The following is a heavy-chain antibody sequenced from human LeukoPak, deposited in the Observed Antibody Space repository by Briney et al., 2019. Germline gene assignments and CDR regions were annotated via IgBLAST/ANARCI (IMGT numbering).Heavy chain of an antibody. V-gene: IGHV4-39*07. J-gene: IGHJ4*02. Sequence: SKTLSLTCTVSGGSISSSSYYWGWIRQPPGKGLEWIGSIYYSGSTYYNPSLKSRVTISVDTSKNQFSLKLSSVTAADTAVYYCARIPSMVRGVGNDYWGQGTLVTVSS. CDR1: GGSISSSSYY. CDR2: IYYSGST. CDR3: ARIPSMVRGVGNDY. D-gene: IGHD3-10*01.